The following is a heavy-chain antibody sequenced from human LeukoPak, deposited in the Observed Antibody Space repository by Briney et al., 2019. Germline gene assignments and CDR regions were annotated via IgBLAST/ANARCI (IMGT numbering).Heavy chain of an antibody. CDR1: GDSISPYY. CDR3: AREGPGYKSL. J-gene: IGHJ4*02. CDR2: IYYSGDT. Sequence: SETLSLTCVVSGDSISPYYWNWIRQSPGKGLEWIGYIYYSGDTNYNPSLKSRVTMSVDTSKNQFSLRLSSVTAADTAVYYCAREGPGYKSLWGQGTLVTVSS. D-gene: IGHD1-14*01. V-gene: IGHV4-59*01.